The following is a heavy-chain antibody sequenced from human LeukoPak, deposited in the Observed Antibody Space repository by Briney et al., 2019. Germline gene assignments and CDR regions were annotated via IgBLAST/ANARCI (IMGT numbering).Heavy chain of an antibody. CDR2: ISYDGSNK. CDR3: ARDQGRYSSSWYLDY. V-gene: IGHV3-30*14. Sequence: AGGSLRLSCAASGFTFSSYAMHWVRQAPGKGLEWVAVISYDGSNKYYADSVKGRFTISRDNSKNTLYLQMNSLRAEDTAVYYCARDQGRYSSSWYLDYWGQGTLVTVSS. CDR1: GFTFSSYA. J-gene: IGHJ4*02. D-gene: IGHD6-13*01.